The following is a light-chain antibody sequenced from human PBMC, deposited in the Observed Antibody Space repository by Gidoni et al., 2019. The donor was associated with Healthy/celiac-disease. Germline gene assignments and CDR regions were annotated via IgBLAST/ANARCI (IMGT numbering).Light chain of an antibody. Sequence: DSQMTQSPSSLSASVGDRVTITCRASQSLSIYLNWYQQKPGKAPKLLIYAASSLQSGVPSRFSGSGSGTDFTLTIRSLQPEDFATYSCQQSYSTPPLYTFGQGTKLEIK. CDR1: QSLSIY. CDR3: QQSYSTPPLYT. J-gene: IGKJ2*01. V-gene: IGKV1-39*01. CDR2: AAS.